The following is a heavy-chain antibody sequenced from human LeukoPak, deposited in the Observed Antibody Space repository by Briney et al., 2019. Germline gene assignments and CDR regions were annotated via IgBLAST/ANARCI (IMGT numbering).Heavy chain of an antibody. V-gene: IGHV1-18*01. CDR1: GYTFTSYG. CDR3: ARDNHELLWSVSGRSGMDV. J-gene: IGHJ6*02. Sequence: ASVKVSCKASGYTFTSYGISWVRQAPGQGLEWMGWISAYNGNTNYTQKLQGRVTMTTDTSTSTAYMELRSLRSDDTAVYYCARDNHELLWSVSGRSGMDVWGQGTTVTVSS. D-gene: IGHD3-10*01. CDR2: ISAYNGNT.